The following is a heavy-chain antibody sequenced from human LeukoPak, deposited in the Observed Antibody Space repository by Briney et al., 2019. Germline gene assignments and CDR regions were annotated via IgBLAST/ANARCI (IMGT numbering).Heavy chain of an antibody. CDR3: ATRGKYYYYGMDV. V-gene: IGHV1-24*01. CDR1: GYTLTELS. Sequence: GASVKVSCEVSGYTLTELSMHWVRQAPGKGLEWMGGFDPEDGETIYAQKFQGRVTMTEDTSTDTAYMELSSLRSEDTVVYYCATRGKYYYYGMDVWGQGTTVTVSS. D-gene: IGHD6-25*01. J-gene: IGHJ6*02. CDR2: FDPEDGET.